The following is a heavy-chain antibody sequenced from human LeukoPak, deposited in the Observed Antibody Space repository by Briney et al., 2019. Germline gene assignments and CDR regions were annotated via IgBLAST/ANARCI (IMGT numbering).Heavy chain of an antibody. D-gene: IGHD2-2*01. J-gene: IGHJ4*02. V-gene: IGHV1-18*04. CDR3: ARGYCSSTSCYDFDY. CDR1: GYTFTAYY. Sequence: GASVKVSCKASGYTFTAYYMHWVRQAPGQGLEWMGWISAYNGNTNYAQKLQGRVTMTTDTSTSTAYMELRSLRSDDTAVYYCARGYCSSTSCYDFDYWGQGTLVTVSS. CDR2: ISAYNGNT.